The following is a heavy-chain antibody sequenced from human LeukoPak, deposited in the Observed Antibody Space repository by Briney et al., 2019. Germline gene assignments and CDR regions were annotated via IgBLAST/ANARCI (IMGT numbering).Heavy chain of an antibody. V-gene: IGHV6-1*01. CDR1: GDSVSSNSAA. D-gene: IGHD3-9*01. CDR3: VRDSDWADAFDI. CDR2: TYYRSKWSN. Sequence: SQTLSLTCAISGDSVSSNSAAWNWIRQSPSRGLEWLGRTYYRSKWSNDYAVSVESRITINPDTSKNQFSLQLDSVTPEDTAVYYCVRDSDWADAFDIWGQGTMVTVSS. J-gene: IGHJ3*02.